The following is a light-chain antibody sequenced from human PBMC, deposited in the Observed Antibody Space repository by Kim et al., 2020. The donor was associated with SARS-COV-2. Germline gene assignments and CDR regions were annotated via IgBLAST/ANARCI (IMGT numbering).Light chain of an antibody. V-gene: IGKV3-11*01. CDR3: QQRINWPLT. CDR2: DAS. CDR1: QSVSSY. J-gene: IGKJ4*01. Sequence: EIVLTQSPATLSLSPEERATLSCRASQSVSSYLAWYQQKPGQAPRLLIYDASNRATGIPARFSGSGSGTDFTLTISSLEPEDFVVYYCQQRINWPLTFGGGTKVDIK.